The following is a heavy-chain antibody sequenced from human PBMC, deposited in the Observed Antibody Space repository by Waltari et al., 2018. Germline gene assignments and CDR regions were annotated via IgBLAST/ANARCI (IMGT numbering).Heavy chain of an antibody. CDR1: GDTFSSHT. CDR2: IIPILGIE. J-gene: IGHJ6*02. D-gene: IGHD2-8*01. V-gene: IGHV1-69*02. Sequence: QVQLVQSGAEVKTPGSSVKVSCKVSGDTFSSHTISWVRQAPGQGLEWMGRIIPILGIEDYAQKFQGRVTITADKSTNTAYMELSSLRSEDTAVYYCAAATKSYGLDVWGLGTTVTVSS. CDR3: AAATKSYGLDV.